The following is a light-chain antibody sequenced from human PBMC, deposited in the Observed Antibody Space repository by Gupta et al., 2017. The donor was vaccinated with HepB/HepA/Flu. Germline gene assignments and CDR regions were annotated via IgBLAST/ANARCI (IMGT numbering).Light chain of an antibody. V-gene: IGLV2-14*01. CDR3: SSYTSSNTLV. CDR1: NSDVGGYNY. Sequence: QSALPQPASVSGSPGPSLTIACSGSNSDVGGYNYVSWYQQHPGKAPKLIIYDVTYRPSGVSSRFSGSKSGNTASLTISGLQTDDEADYHCSSYTSSNTLVFGGGTKLTVL. CDR2: DVT. J-gene: IGLJ2*01.